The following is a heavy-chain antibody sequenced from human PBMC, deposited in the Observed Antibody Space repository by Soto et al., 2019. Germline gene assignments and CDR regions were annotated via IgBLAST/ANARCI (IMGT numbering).Heavy chain of an antibody. D-gene: IGHD3-22*01. CDR1: GFTFTSSA. CDR3: AAVYYDSSGYYDMAFDI. V-gene: IGHV1-58*01. CDR2: IVVGSGNT. J-gene: IGHJ3*02. Sequence: QMQLVQSGPEVKKPGTSVKVSCKASGFTFTSSAVQWVRQARGQRLEWIGWIVVGSGNTNYAQKFQERVTITRDMSTSTAYMELSSLRSEETAVYYCAAVYYDSSGYYDMAFDIWGQGTMVTVSS.